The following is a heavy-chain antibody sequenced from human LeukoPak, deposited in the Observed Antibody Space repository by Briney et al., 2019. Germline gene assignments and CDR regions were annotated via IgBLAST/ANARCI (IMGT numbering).Heavy chain of an antibody. D-gene: IGHD1-26*01. Sequence: SETLSLTCTVSGGSISSYYWGWIRQPPGKGLEWIGSIYYSGSTYYNPSLKSRVTISVDTSKNQFSLKLSSVTAADTAVYYCARNIGVVGAPDYYYYMDVWGKGTTVTVSS. V-gene: IGHV4-39*07. CDR2: IYYSGST. J-gene: IGHJ6*03. CDR3: ARNIGVVGAPDYYYYMDV. CDR1: GGSISSYY.